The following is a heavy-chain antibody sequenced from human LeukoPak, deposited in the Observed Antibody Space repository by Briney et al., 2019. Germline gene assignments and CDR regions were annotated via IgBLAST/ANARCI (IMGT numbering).Heavy chain of an antibody. D-gene: IGHD6-13*01. V-gene: IGHV3-21*01. CDR1: GFTFSSYS. Sequence: PGGSLRLSCAASGFTFSSYSMNWVRQAPGKGLEWVSSISSSSSYIYYADSVKGRFTISRDNARNSLYLQMNSLRAEDTAVYYCARSPPGSTTQRTYYFDYWGQGTLVTVSS. CDR3: ARSPPGSTTQRTYYFDY. CDR2: ISSSSSYI. J-gene: IGHJ4*02.